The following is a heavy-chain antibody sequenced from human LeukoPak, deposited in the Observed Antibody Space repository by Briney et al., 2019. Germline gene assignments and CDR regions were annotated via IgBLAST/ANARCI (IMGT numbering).Heavy chain of an antibody. V-gene: IGHV4-4*02. D-gene: IGHD1-1*01. CDR1: GGSISSSNW. Sequence: SETLSLTCAVSGGSISSSNWWSWVRQPPGKGLEWIGKISHGGSTNYNPSLESRVTISVDKSKNQFSLKLNSVTAADTAVYFCARVTGTTPFDCWGQGTLVTVSS. CDR2: ISHGGST. J-gene: IGHJ4*02. CDR3: ARVTGTTPFDC.